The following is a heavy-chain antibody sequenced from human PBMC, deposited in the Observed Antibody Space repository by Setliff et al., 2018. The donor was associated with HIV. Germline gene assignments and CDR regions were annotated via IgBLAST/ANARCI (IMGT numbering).Heavy chain of an antibody. Sequence: PSETLSLTCTVSGGSISTSYWNWIRQPPGKGLEWIAYIYISGTTNYNPSLKSRVSISLDTSNNQVNLDLHSVTAADTAIYFCARLYRYGQAFDYWGQGTLVTVSS. CDR3: ARLYRYGQAFDY. D-gene: IGHD1-26*01. CDR2: IYISGTT. CDR1: GGSISTSY. V-gene: IGHV4-4*09. J-gene: IGHJ4*02.